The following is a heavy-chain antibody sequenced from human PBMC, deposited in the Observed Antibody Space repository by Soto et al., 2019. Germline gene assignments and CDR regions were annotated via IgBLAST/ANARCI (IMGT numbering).Heavy chain of an antibody. Sequence: QVQLVQSGAEVKKPGSSVKVSCKASGGTFSSYAISWVRQDPGQGLEWMGGIIPIFGTANYAQKFQGRVTITADESTSTAYMELSSLRSEDTAVYYCARRTYYYDSSGYYPLDYWGQGTLVTVSS. V-gene: IGHV1-69*01. D-gene: IGHD3-22*01. CDR1: GGTFSSYA. CDR3: ARRTYYYDSSGYYPLDY. J-gene: IGHJ4*02. CDR2: IIPIFGTA.